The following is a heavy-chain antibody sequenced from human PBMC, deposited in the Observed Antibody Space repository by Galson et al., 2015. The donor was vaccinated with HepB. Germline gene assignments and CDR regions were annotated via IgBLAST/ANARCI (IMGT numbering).Heavy chain of an antibody. J-gene: IGHJ2*01. CDR2: INHSGST. D-gene: IGHD3-22*01. V-gene: IGHV4-34*01. Sequence: SETLSLTCAVYGGSFSGYYWSWIRQPPGKGLEWIGEINHSGSTNYNPSLKSRVTISVDTSKNQFSLKLSSVTAADTAVYYCARSRQRGYDSSCRSKRRGYFDLLGRCTLVTVSS. CDR3: ARSRQRGYDSSCRSKRRGYFDL. CDR1: GGSFSGYY.